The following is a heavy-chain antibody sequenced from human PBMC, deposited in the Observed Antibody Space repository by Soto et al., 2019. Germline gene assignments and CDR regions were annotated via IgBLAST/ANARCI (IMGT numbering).Heavy chain of an antibody. J-gene: IGHJ4*02. CDR3: VRHSSLLDY. D-gene: IGHD3-10*01. Sequence: EVQLLESGGGLIQLGGSLRLSCAASGFTFSTYAMSWVRQAPGKGLEWVSSISGSGRSTYYTDSVKGRFTISRDNSKNTLFLQMNSLRAEDTAIYYCVRHSSLLDYWGQGTLVTVSS. CDR2: ISGSGRST. CDR1: GFTFSTYA. V-gene: IGHV3-23*01.